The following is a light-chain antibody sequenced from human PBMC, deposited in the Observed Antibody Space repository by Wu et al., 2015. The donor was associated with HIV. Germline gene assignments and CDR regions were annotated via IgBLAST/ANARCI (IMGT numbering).Light chain of an antibody. CDR3: LQDYNYPRT. CDR1: QDIRVD. V-gene: IGKV1-6*01. Sequence: AIQMTQSPSSLSASVGDRVTITCRTSQDIRVDLAWYQQKPGEPPKLLIYAASTLQSGVPSRFCGSGSGTDFALTINNLQPEDFATYYCLQDYNYPRTFGLGTTVEFK. CDR2: AAS. J-gene: IGKJ1*01.